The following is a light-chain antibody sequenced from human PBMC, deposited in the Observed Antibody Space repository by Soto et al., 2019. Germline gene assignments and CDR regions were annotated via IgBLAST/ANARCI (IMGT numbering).Light chain of an antibody. Sequence: EIVLTQSPGTLSLCPGERASLSCRASQSVSSNYLVWYQQKPGQPPRLLIYGASSRATGIPDRFSGSGSGTDFTLTISRLEPEDFALYYCQQFGSSPPWTFGQGTKVEIK. CDR2: GAS. J-gene: IGKJ1*01. V-gene: IGKV3-20*01. CDR1: QSVSSNY. CDR3: QQFGSSPPWT.